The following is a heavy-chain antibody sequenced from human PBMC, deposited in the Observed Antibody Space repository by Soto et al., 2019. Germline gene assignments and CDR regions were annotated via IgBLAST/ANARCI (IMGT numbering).Heavy chain of an antibody. Sequence: PSVKFSFKSSGYTFNMYGITRVLHAPGQGLEWMGCISAYNGNTNYAQKRQGRVTMTTDTSTSTAYMELRSLRSDDTAVYYCARQDVVVPRAIPEFDPWGQGTLVSVSS. CDR3: ARQDVVVPRAIPEFDP. D-gene: IGHD2-2*02. CDR1: GYTFNMYG. CDR2: ISAYNGNT. J-gene: IGHJ5*02. V-gene: IGHV1-18*04.